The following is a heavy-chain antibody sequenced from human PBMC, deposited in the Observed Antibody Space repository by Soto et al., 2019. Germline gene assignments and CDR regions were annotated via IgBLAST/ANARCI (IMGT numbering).Heavy chain of an antibody. CDR2: IRGSGGST. Sequence: EVHLLESGGGLVQPGVSLRLSCAASGVTFKTYAMSWVRQAPGKGLQWVSGIRGSGGSTDYADSVKGRFTISRDNSKSTLYLQMNSLRVEDTALYYCAKGQYSGVAGGLDYWGQGTLVTVSS. CDR1: GVTFKTYA. J-gene: IGHJ4*02. D-gene: IGHD1-26*01. V-gene: IGHV3-23*01. CDR3: AKGQYSGVAGGLDY.